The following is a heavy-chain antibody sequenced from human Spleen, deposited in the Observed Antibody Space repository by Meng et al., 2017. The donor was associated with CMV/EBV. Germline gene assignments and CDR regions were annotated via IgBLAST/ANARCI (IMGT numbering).Heavy chain of an antibody. CDR2: IYKDGKT. Sequence: GESLKISCAASGFTFSSYWMHWVRQAPGKGLEWVSFIYKDGKTSYADSVKGRFTISRDSSKNTLYLQMNSLRAEDTAVYYCARETSYNFDYWGQGTLVTVSS. CDR3: ARETSYNFDY. J-gene: IGHJ4*02. V-gene: IGHV3-53*01. CDR1: GFTFSSYW.